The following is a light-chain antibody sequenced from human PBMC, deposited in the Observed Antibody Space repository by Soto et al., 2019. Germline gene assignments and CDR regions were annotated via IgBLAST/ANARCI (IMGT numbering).Light chain of an antibody. CDR3: QQYNDWPLT. CDR1: QSVNSN. V-gene: IGKV3-15*01. Sequence: EIVMTQSPATLSVSPGERATLSCRASQSVNSNLAWYQQKPGQAPRLLMYGASTGDAGIPARFSGSGSGTGFTLTISSLQSEDFAVYYWQQYNDWPLTVGGGTKVEIK. CDR2: GAS. J-gene: IGKJ4*01.